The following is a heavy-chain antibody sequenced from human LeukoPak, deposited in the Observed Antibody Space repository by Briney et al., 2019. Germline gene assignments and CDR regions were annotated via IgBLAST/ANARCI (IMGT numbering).Heavy chain of an antibody. V-gene: IGHV4-39*07. Sequence: SETLSLTCTVSGGSISSSSYYWGWIRQPPGKGLEWIGSIYYSGSTYYNPSLKSRVTISVDTSKNQFSLKLSSVTAADTAVYYCARVGEQLSFDYWGQGTLVTVSS. CDR2: IYYSGST. CDR1: GGSISSSSYY. D-gene: IGHD3-10*01. CDR3: ARVGEQLSFDY. J-gene: IGHJ4*02.